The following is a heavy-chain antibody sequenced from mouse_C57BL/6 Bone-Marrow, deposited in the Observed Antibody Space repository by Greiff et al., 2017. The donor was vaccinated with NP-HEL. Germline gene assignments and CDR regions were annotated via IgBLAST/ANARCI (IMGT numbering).Heavy chain of an antibody. CDR3: TRRNWDGFAY. D-gene: IGHD4-1*01. J-gene: IGHJ3*01. Sequence: QVQLQQSGAELVRPGASVTLSCKASGYTFTDYEMHWVKQTPVHGLEWIGAIDPETGGTAYNQKFKGKAILTADKSSRTAYMELRSLTSEDSAVYYCTRRNWDGFAYWGQGTLVTVSA. CDR1: GYTFTDYE. CDR2: IDPETGGT. V-gene: IGHV1-15*01.